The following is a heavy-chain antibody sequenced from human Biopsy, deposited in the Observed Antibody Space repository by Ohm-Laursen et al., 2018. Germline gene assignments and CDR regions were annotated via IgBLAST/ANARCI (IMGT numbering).Heavy chain of an antibody. Sequence: TQTLTPTCSFSGFSLSARGMCVGWIRQAPGKALEWLACDEWDDYKDYSGSLQTKLSISKDTSNDQVVLTMNNVDPADTATYYCARTPILIVSAGLVDRHRRHLQGMDVWGQGTAVTVS. CDR2: DEWDDYK. CDR3: ARTPILIVSAGLVDRHRRHLQGMDV. V-gene: IGHV2-70*11. J-gene: IGHJ6*02. CDR1: GFSLSARGMC. D-gene: IGHD6-13*01.